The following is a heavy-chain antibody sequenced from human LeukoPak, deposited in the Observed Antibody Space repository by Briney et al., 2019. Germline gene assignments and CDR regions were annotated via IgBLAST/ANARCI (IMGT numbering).Heavy chain of an antibody. D-gene: IGHD3-3*01. V-gene: IGHV3-30-3*01. CDR3: ARDQVFGVVMTGGYYYYGMDV. J-gene: IGHJ6*02. Sequence: GGSLRLSCAASGFTFSSYAMHWVRQAPGKGLEWVAVISYDGSNKYYADSVKGRFTISRDNSKNTLYLQMNSLRAEDTAVYYCARDQVFGVVMTGGYYYYGMDVWGQGTTVTVSS. CDR2: ISYDGSNK. CDR1: GFTFSSYA.